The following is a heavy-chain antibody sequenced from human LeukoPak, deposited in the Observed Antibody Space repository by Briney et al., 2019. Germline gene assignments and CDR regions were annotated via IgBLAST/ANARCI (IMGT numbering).Heavy chain of an antibody. CDR3: ARDGDDYSNYYWFDP. J-gene: IGHJ5*02. V-gene: IGHV4-4*07. CDR1: GGSISSYY. CDR2: IYTSGST. Sequence: SETLSLTCTVSGGSISSYYWSWIRQPAGKGLEWIGRIYTSGSTNYNPSLKSRVTMSVDTSKNQFYLKLSSVTAADTAVYYCARDGDDYSNYYWFDPWGQGTLVTVSS. D-gene: IGHD4-11*01.